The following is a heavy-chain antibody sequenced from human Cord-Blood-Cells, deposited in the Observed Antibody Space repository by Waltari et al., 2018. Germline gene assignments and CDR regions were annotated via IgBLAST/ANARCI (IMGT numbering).Heavy chain of an antibody. CDR3: ARVVLGGFDY. D-gene: IGHD3-16*01. CDR1: GYSISSGYY. CDR2: IYHSGGT. J-gene: IGHJ4*02. V-gene: IGHV4-38-2*01. Sequence: QVQLQESGPGLVKPSETLSLTCAVSGYSISSGYYWGWIRQPPGKGLEWIGSIYHSGGTYYNQSLKSRVTISVDTSKNQFSLKLSSVTAADTAVYYCARVVLGGFDYWGQGTLVTVSS.